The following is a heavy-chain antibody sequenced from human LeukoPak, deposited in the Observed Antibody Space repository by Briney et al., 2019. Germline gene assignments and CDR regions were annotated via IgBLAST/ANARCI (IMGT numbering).Heavy chain of an antibody. D-gene: IGHD1-26*01. J-gene: IGHJ6*02. V-gene: IGHV3-48*04. CDR2: ISSSSSTI. CDR3: ASLGAGARGWYYGMDV. CDR1: GFTFSSYS. Sequence: GGSLRLSCAASGFTFSSYSMNWVRQAPGKGLEWVSYISSSSSTIYYADSVKGRFTISRGNAKNSLYLQMNSLRAEDTAVYYCASLGAGARGWYYGMDVWGQGTTVTVSS.